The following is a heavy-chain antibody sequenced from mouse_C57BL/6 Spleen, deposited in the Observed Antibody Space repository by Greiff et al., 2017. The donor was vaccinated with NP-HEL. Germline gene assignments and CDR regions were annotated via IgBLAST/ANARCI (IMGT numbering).Heavy chain of an antibody. CDR3: ARNGYYSSFDY. V-gene: IGHV1-82*01. CDR2: IYPGDGDT. J-gene: IGHJ2*01. Sequence: QVQLQQSGPELVKPGASVKISCKASGYAFSSSWMNWVKQRPGKGLEWIGRIYPGDGDTNYNGKFKGKATLTADKSSSTAYMQLSSLTSDDSAVYFCARNGYYSSFDYWGQGTTLTVSS. CDR1: GYAFSSSW. D-gene: IGHD2-3*01.